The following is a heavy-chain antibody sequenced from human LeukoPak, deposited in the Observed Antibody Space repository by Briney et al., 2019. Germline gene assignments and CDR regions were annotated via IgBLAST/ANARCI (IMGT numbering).Heavy chain of an antibody. D-gene: IGHD3-10*01. CDR3: ARRIWSGGFY. V-gene: IGHV4-34*01. J-gene: IGHJ4*02. CDR1: SGSISGYY. CDR2: INHSGSN. Sequence: KPSETLSLTCAVYSGSISGYYWIWIRPPPGKGLEGIGEINHSGSNNDNPSLRSLVTISANTSKNQFSLKLSSVTAADTAVYYCARRIWSGGFYWGQGTLVTVSS.